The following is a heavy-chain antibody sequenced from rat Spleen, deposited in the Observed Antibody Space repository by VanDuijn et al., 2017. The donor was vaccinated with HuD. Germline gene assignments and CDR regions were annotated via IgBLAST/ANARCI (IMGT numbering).Heavy chain of an antibody. Sequence: EVQLVESGGGLVQPGRSMKLSCAASGFTFSNYDMAWVRQAPKKGLEWVATISYGDSSGHSSTYYRDSVKGRFTISRDNAKSTLSLQMDSLRSEDTATYYCARRHYGYTDYFDYWGQGVMVTVSS. CDR1: GFTFSNYD. CDR3: ARRHYGYTDYFDY. J-gene: IGHJ2*01. D-gene: IGHD1-9*01. CDR2: ISYGDSSGHSST. V-gene: IGHV5-7*01.